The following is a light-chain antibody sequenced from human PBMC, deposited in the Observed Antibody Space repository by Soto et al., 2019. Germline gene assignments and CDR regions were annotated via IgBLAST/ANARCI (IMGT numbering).Light chain of an antibody. CDR2: GAS. CDR3: QQYDSSPRT. V-gene: IGKV3-20*01. CDR1: QSVSASH. Sequence: IVWTQSPGTLSLSPGARATLSCRASQSVSASHLAWYQQKPGQAPRLLIYGASSRATGIPDRFSGSGSGTDFTLTISRLEPEDFAVYYCQQYDSSPRTFGQGTKVEIK. J-gene: IGKJ1*01.